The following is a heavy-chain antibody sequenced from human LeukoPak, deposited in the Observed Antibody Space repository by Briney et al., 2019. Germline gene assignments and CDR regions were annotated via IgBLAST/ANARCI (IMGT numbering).Heavy chain of an antibody. V-gene: IGHV3-20*04. J-gene: IGHJ4*02. CDR2: INWSGGST. CDR3: ARVERGATTDY. Sequence: GGSLRLSCTASGFTFNAYAMNWVRQAPGKGLEWVSGINWSGGSTDYADSVKGRFTISRDNAKNSLYLEMNSLRVEDTAFYYCARVERGATTDYWGQGTLVTVSS. CDR1: GFTFNAYA. D-gene: IGHD1-26*01.